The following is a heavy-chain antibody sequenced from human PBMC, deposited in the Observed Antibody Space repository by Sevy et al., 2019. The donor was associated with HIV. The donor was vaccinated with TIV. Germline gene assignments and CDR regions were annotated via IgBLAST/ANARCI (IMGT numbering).Heavy chain of an antibody. CDR2: IWHDGNYK. CDR1: GFAFSRYG. D-gene: IGHD3-10*01. J-gene: IGHJ4*02. V-gene: IGHV3-33*01. Sequence: GGSLRLSCGASGFAFSRYGMHWVRQAPGKGLEWVAVIWHDGNYKYYADSVKGRFTISRDNSKNTLYLQMNSLRGDDSAVYFCARDPLYYSHRDSYHLKYYFDYWCQRTQVTVSS. CDR3: ARDPLYYSHRDSYHLKYYFDY.